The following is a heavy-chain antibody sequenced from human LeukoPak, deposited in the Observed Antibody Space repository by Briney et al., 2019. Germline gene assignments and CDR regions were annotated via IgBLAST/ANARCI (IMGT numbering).Heavy chain of an antibody. V-gene: IGHV3-23*01. J-gene: IGHJ6*03. CDR3: AKGVVVTPRYYYMDV. CDR1: GFTFSSYA. D-gene: IGHD4-23*01. Sequence: PGGSLTLSCAASGFTFSSYAMSWVRQAPGKGLEWVSAISGSGGSTYYADSVKGRFTISRDNSKNTLYLQMNRLRGEDTAVYYCAKGVVVTPRYYYMDVWGKGTTVTVSS. CDR2: ISGSGGST.